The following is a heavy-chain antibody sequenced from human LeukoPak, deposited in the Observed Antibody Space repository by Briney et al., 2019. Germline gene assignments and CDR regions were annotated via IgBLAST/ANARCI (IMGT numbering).Heavy chain of an antibody. D-gene: IGHD3-9*01. CDR1: GFTFSSYA. V-gene: IGHV3-64D*06. J-gene: IGHJ5*02. CDR3: VKSPYYDILTGYFNWFDP. CDR2: ISSNGGST. Sequence: GGSLRPSCSASGFTFSSYAMHWVRQAPGKGLEYVSAISSNGGSTYYADSVKGRFTISRDNSKNTLYLQMSSLRAEDTAVYYCVKSPYYDILTGYFNWFDPWGQGTLVTVSS.